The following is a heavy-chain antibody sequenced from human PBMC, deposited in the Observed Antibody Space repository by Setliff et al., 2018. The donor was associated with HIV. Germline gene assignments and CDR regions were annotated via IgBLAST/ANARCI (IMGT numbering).Heavy chain of an antibody. V-gene: IGHV3-30*04. J-gene: IGHJ4*02. CDR3: ARVLSNGWSGGVDY. CDR2: ISHDGSIE. D-gene: IGHD6-19*01. CDR1: GFTFRSYA. Sequence: SLRLSCAASGFTFRSYAMHWVRQAPGRGLEWVADISHDGSIEDYADSVRGRFTISRDNSKSAVYLQMNSLRPEDTALYYCARVLSNGWSGGVDYWGQGTLVTVSS.